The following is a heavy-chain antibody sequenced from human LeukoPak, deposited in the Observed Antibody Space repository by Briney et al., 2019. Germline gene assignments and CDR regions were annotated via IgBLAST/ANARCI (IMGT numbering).Heavy chain of an antibody. V-gene: IGHV3-23*01. CDR2: ISGSGGST. CDR3: ARGGAGSYDY. CDR1: GFTFSSYA. D-gene: IGHD1-26*01. Sequence: HPGGSLRLSCAASGFTFSSYAMNWVRQAPGKGLEWVSAISGSGGSTYYADSVKGRFTISRDNAKNSLYLQMNSLRAEDTAVYYCARGGAGSYDYWGQGTLVTVSS. J-gene: IGHJ4*02.